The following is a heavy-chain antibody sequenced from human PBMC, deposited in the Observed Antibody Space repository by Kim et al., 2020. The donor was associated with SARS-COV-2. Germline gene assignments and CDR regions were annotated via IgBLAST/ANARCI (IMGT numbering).Heavy chain of an antibody. V-gene: IGHV3-9*01. CDR2: ISWNSGSI. J-gene: IGHJ4*02. D-gene: IGHD6-13*01. CDR1: GFTFDDYA. CDR3: AKDQQLVVLGPFDY. Sequence: GGSLRLSCAASGFTFDDYAMHWVRQAPGKGLEWVSGISWNSGSIGYADSVKGRFTISRDNAKNSLYLQMNSLRAEDTALYYCAKDQQLVVLGPFDYWGQGTLVTVSS.